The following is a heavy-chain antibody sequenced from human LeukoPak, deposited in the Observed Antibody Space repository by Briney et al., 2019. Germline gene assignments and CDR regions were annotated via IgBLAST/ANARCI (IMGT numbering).Heavy chain of an antibody. Sequence: ASVKVSCKASGYTFTDYNMHWVRQAPGQGLEWMGRTIPNSGGTNYAQKFQGRVTMTRDTSISTAYMELSSLRSEDTAVYYCARDEEDGYNLGGGYFDYWGQGTLVTVSS. J-gene: IGHJ4*02. CDR1: GYTFTDYN. CDR3: ARDEEDGYNLGGGYFDY. CDR2: TIPNSGGT. D-gene: IGHD5-24*01. V-gene: IGHV1-2*06.